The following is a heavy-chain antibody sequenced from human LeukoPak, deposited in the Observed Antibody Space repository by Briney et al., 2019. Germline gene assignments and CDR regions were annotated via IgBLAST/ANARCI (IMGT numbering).Heavy chain of an antibody. J-gene: IGHJ4*02. CDR2: INHSGST. CDR1: GGSFSGYY. Sequence: SETLSLTCAVYGGSFSGYYWSWIRQPPGKGPEWIGEINHSGSTNYNPSLKSRVTISVDTSKNQFSLKLSSVTAADTAVYYCARNLRENYYDSSGYPPGSYYFDYWGQGTLVTVSS. V-gene: IGHV4-34*01. D-gene: IGHD3-22*01. CDR3: ARNLRENYYDSSGYPPGSYYFDY.